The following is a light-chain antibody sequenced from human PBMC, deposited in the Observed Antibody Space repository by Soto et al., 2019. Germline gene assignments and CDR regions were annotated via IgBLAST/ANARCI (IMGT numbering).Light chain of an antibody. CDR1: QSISRW. Sequence: DIQMTQSPSTLSASLGDRVTITCRASQSISRWLAWYQQKPGKATKVLIYDASNLESGVPSRFSGSGSGTGFTLTIRSLQPDDLATYSCQHCNSYSMYTFGQGTKLEI. CDR2: DAS. J-gene: IGKJ2*01. V-gene: IGKV1-5*01. CDR3: QHCNSYSMYT.